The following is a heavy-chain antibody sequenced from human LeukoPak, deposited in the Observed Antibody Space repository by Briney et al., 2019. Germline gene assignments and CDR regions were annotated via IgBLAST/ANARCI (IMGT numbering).Heavy chain of an antibody. CDR3: ARGRGAYDSSGFGV. V-gene: IGHV4-61*01. CDR1: GGSVSSGSYY. J-gene: IGHJ3*01. CDR2: IYYSGST. D-gene: IGHD3-22*01. Sequence: PSETLSLTCTVSGGSVSSGSYYWSWIRQPPGKGLEWIGYIYYSGSTNYNPSLKSRVTISVDTSKNQFSLKLSSVTAADTAVYYCARGRGAYDSSGFGVWGQGTMVNVSS.